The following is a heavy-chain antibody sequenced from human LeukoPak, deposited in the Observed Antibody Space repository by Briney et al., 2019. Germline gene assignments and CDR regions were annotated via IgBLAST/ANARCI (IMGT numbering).Heavy chain of an antibody. Sequence: WASVKVSCKASGYTFTSYDINWVRQATGQGLEWMGWMNPNSGNTGYAQKFQGRVTITRNTSISTAYMELSSLRSEDTAVYYCARVGHYYYYMDVWGKGTTVTVSS. CDR3: ARVGHYYYYMDV. V-gene: IGHV1-8*03. J-gene: IGHJ6*03. D-gene: IGHD3-16*01. CDR2: MNPNSGNT. CDR1: GYTFTSYD.